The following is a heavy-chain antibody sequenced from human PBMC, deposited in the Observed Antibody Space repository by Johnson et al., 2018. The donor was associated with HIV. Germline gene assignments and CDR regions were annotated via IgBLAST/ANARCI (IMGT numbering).Heavy chain of an antibody. J-gene: IGHJ3*02. D-gene: IGHD5-12*01. CDR1: GFTFSNYG. CDR3: AKALPGYDAFDI. Sequence: QVQLVESGGGVVQPGRSLRLSCAASGFTFSNYGMAWVRQAPGKGLEWVTVISFAGVTTYYADSVKGRFTISRDNSKGTLYLQMDGLRPEDTALYYCAKALPGYDAFDIWGQGTMVTVSS. CDR2: ISFAGVTT. V-gene: IGHV3-30*18.